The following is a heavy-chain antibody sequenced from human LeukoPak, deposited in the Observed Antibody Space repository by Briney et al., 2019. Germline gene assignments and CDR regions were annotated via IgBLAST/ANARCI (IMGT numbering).Heavy chain of an antibody. D-gene: IGHD3-22*01. V-gene: IGHV3-48*01. Sequence: PGGSLRLSCAASGFTFSNYIMNWVRQAPGKGLEWVSYISTSSSTIKYADSVKGRFTISRDSSKNTLYLQMNSLRAEDTAIYYCAKGAIYDSSAYYFSFDYWGQGTLVTVSS. CDR2: ISTSSSTI. CDR1: GFTFSNYI. CDR3: AKGAIYDSSAYYFSFDY. J-gene: IGHJ4*02.